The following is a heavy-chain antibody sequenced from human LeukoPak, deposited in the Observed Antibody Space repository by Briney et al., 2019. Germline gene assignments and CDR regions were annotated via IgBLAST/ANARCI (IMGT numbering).Heavy chain of an antibody. V-gene: IGHV3-11*01. J-gene: IGHJ4*02. CDR2: ITPGGSVT. Sequence: PGGSLRLPCAGSGFTFSDYFMSWVRQAPGKGLECVSYITPGGSVTYYADSVKGRFTVSRDNAKNSVYLHLNSLRGEDTAVYYCAKDLYSSGWTTPQGGGDYWGRGTLVTVSS. CDR3: AKDLYSSGWTTPQGGGDY. D-gene: IGHD6-19*01. CDR1: GFTFSDYF.